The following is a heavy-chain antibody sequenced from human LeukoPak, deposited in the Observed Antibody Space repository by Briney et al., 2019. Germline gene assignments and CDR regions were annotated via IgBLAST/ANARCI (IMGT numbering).Heavy chain of an antibody. Sequence: SETLSLTCTVSGGSISSSSYYWGWIRQPPGKGLEWIGSIYYSGSTYYNPSLKSRVTISVDTSKNQFSLKLSSVTAADTAVYYCARIWGLENLFYYYYMDVWGKGTTVTVSS. CDR2: IYYSGST. CDR1: GGSISSSSYY. CDR3: ARIWGLENLFYYYYMDV. V-gene: IGHV4-39*07. D-gene: IGHD3-3*01. J-gene: IGHJ6*03.